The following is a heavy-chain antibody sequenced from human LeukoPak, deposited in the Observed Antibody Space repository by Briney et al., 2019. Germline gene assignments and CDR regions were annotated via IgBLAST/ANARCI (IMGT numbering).Heavy chain of an antibody. V-gene: IGHV4-34*01. Sequence: SSETLSLTCAVYGGSFSGYYWSWIRQPPGKGLEWIGEINHSGSTNYNPSLKSRVTISVDTSKNQFSLKLSSVTAADTAVYYCARVFGDTDYWGQGTLVTVSS. CDR3: ARVFGDTDY. J-gene: IGHJ4*02. CDR2: INHSGST. D-gene: IGHD3-3*01. CDR1: GGSFSGYY.